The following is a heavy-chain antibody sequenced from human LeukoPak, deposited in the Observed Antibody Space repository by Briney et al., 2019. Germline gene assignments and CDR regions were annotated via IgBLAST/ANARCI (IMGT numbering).Heavy chain of an antibody. V-gene: IGHV3-30*14. Sequence: PGGSLRLSCAASGFTFSNYAMHWVRQAPGKGLEWVALISYDGSNKFYADSVKGRFTISRDNSKNTLYLQMNSLRAEDTAVYYCARAEGAFDIWGQGTMVTVSS. J-gene: IGHJ3*02. CDR3: ARAEGAFDI. CDR1: GFTFSNYA. CDR2: ISYDGSNK.